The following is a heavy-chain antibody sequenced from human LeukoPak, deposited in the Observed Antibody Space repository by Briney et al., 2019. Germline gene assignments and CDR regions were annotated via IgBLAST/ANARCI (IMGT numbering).Heavy chain of an antibody. Sequence: PGGSLRLSCAASGFSFSNYEMKWVRQAPGKGLEWVSYISSSGSTTYYADSVKGRFTISRDNAKNSLYLQMNSLRAEDTAVYYCARDTTITTALDYWGQGTLVTVSS. J-gene: IGHJ4*02. CDR2: ISSSGSTT. D-gene: IGHD2/OR15-2a*01. V-gene: IGHV3-48*03. CDR3: ARDTTITTALDY. CDR1: GFSFSNYE.